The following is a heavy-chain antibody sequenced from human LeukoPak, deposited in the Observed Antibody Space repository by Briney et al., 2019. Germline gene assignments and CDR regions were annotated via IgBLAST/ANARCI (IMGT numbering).Heavy chain of an antibody. CDR3: TRGMLRQPPDY. CDR2: INPDGSEK. J-gene: IGHJ4*02. Sequence: PGGSLRLSCAVSGFTFSSDWMIWVRQAPGKGLEWVANINPDGSEKNYVDSVRGRFTISRDNAKNSLDLQMNSLRVEDTAIYYCTRGMLRQPPDYWGQGMLVTVSS. V-gene: IGHV3-7*01. D-gene: IGHD3-10*02. CDR1: GFTFSSDW.